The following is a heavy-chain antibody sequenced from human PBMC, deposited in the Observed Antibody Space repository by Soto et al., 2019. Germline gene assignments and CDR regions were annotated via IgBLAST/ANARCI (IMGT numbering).Heavy chain of an antibody. V-gene: IGHV3-7*01. CDR1: GFTFGSYW. J-gene: IGHJ4*01. CDR3: ARESVYSSGASVTPYLDY. Sequence: EVQLVESGGGLVQPGGSLRLSCAASGFTFGSYWMSWVRQPPGKGLEWLATIKMDASEKKYVDSVKSRFTMSRDNAKNALYLQMDSLRPEDTAVYYCARESVYSSGASVTPYLDYWGHGTLVTVSS. CDR2: IKMDASEK. D-gene: IGHD3-10*01.